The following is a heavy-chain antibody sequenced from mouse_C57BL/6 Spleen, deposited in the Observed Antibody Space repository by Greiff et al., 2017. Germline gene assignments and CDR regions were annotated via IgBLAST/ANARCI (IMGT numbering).Heavy chain of an antibody. Sequence: QVQLQQSGAELVRPGASVTLSCKASGYTFTDYEMHWVKQTPVHGLEWIGAIDPETGGTAYNQKFKGKAILTADKSSSTAYMELRSLPSEDSAVYYRTRWDTTVGDYAMDYWGQGTSVTVSS. D-gene: IGHD1-1*01. CDR3: TRWDTTVGDYAMDY. J-gene: IGHJ4*01. V-gene: IGHV1-15*01. CDR2: IDPETGGT. CDR1: GYTFTDYE.